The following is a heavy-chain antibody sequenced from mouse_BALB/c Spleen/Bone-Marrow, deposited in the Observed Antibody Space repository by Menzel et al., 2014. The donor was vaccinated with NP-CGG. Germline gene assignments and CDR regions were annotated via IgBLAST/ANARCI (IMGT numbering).Heavy chain of an antibody. D-gene: IGHD1-1*01. J-gene: IGHJ4*01. V-gene: IGHV5-17*02. CDR3: ARSGIGYYYGSNSYAMDY. CDR2: ISSGSSTI. CDR1: GFTFXSFG. Sequence: DVQLVESGGGLVQPGRSRKLSCAASGFTFXSFGMHWVRQAPEKGLEWVAYISSGSSTIYYADTVKGRFTISRDNPKNTLFLQMTSLRSEDTAMYYCARSGIGYYYGSNSYAMDYWGQGTSVTVSS.